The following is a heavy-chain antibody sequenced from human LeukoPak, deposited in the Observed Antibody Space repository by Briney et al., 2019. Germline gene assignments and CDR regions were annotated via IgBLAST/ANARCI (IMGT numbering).Heavy chain of an antibody. Sequence: PSETLSLTCAVYGGSFSGYYWSWIRQPPGKGLEWIGEINHSGSTNYNPSLKSRVTISVDTSKNQFSLKLSSVTAADTAVYYRARVRTGSGYYYSFDYWGQGTLVTVSS. D-gene: IGHD3-22*01. CDR1: GGSFSGYY. CDR3: ARVRTGSGYYYSFDY. CDR2: INHSGST. J-gene: IGHJ4*02. V-gene: IGHV4-34*01.